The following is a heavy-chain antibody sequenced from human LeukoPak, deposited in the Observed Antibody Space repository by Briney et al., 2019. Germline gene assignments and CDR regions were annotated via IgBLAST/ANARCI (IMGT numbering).Heavy chain of an antibody. CDR1: GFTFSSYA. CDR2: ISGSGGST. D-gene: IGHD3-10*01. Sequence: GGSLRLSCAASGFTFSSYAMSWVRQAPGKGLEWVSAISGSGGSTYYADSVKGRFTISRDNSKDTLYLQMNSLRAEDTAVYYCVKVSRGAGLSDYWGQGTLVTVSS. V-gene: IGHV3-23*01. CDR3: VKVSRGAGLSDY. J-gene: IGHJ4*02.